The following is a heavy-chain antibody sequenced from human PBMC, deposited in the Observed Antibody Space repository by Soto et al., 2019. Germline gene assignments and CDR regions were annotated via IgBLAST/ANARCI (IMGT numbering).Heavy chain of an antibody. J-gene: IGHJ6*02. D-gene: IGHD3-3*02. CDR3: ARLAFLEWLLYETHNYYYYYGMDV. CDR1: GYSFTSYW. V-gene: IGHV5-10-1*01. Sequence: GESLKLSCKGSGYSFTSYWISWVRQMPGKGLEWMGRIDPSDSYTNYSPSFQGHVTISADKSISTAYLQWSSLKASDTAMYYCARLAFLEWLLYETHNYYYYYGMDVWGQGTTVTVYS. CDR2: IDPSDSYT.